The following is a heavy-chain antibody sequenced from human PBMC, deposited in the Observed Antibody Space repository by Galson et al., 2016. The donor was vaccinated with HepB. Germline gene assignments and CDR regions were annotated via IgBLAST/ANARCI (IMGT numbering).Heavy chain of an antibody. J-gene: IGHJ4*02. D-gene: IGHD1-26*01. CDR2: IRQDGSQK. V-gene: IGHV3-7*01. CDR1: GFKFDIYW. Sequence: SLRLSCAASGFKFDIYWMSWVRQAPGKGLEWVADIRQDGSQKYNVDSVKGRFTISRDNSKNTVDLHMSSLRPEDTAVYYCVRAWSGSSPDYWGQGTQVTVSS. CDR3: VRAWSGSSPDY.